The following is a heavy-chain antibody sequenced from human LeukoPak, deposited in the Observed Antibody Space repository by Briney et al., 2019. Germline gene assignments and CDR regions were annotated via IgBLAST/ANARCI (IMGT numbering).Heavy chain of an antibody. J-gene: IGHJ6*03. Sequence: PSETLSLTCAVYGGSFSGYYWSWIRQPPGKGLEWIGEINHSGSTNYNPSLKSRVTISVDTSKNQFSLKLSSVTAADMAVYYCARAIAVAGHVRGRYYYYYMDVWGKGTTVTISS. CDR1: GGSFSGYY. D-gene: IGHD6-19*01. CDR3: ARAIAVAGHVRGRYYYYYMDV. CDR2: INHSGST. V-gene: IGHV4-34*01.